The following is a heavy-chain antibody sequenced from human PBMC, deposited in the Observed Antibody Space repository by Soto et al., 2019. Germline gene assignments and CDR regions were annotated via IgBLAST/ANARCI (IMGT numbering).Heavy chain of an antibody. J-gene: IGHJ6*02. CDR2: IIPIFGTA. CDR3: ARGVQDSSSWAYYYYYGMDV. Sequence: QVQLVQSGAEVKKPGSSVKVSCKASGGTFSSYAISWVRQAPGQGLEWMGGIIPIFGTANYAQKFQGRVTITADESTSTAYMELSSLRSEDTAVYYCARGVQDSSSWAYYYYYGMDVWGQGTTVTVSS. CDR1: GGTFSSYA. V-gene: IGHV1-69*01. D-gene: IGHD6-13*01.